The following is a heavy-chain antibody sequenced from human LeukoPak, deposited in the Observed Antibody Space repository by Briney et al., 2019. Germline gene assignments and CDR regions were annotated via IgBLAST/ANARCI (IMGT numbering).Heavy chain of an antibody. CDR3: ARDQATLGGGLDY. CDR2: IYTGGTT. CDR1: GFSVSGTH. V-gene: IGHV3-53*01. J-gene: IGHJ4*02. Sequence: PGGSLRLSCAASGFSVSGTHMSWVRQAPGKGLERVSAIYTGGTTYYADSVKGRFTISRDSSKNTLFLQLNSLRAEDTAVYYCARDQATLGGGLDYWGQGTLVTVSS. D-gene: IGHD3-16*01.